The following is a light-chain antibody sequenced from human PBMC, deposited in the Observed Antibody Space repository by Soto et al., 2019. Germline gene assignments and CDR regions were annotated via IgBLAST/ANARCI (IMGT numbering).Light chain of an antibody. CDR2: IND. V-gene: IGLV1-44*01. CDR1: SSNIGSNS. CDR3: AAWDDSLNGWV. Sequence: QSVLTQPPSASGTPGQRVTISCSGSSSNIGSNSVNWFLHFPGTAPKLLIYINDQRPSGVADRFSGSKSDTSASLAITGLQSEDEADYYCAAWDDSLNGWVFGGGTKLTVL. J-gene: IGLJ3*02.